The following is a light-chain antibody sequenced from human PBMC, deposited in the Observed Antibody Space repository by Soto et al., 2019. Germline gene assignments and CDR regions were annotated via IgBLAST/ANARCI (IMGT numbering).Light chain of an antibody. CDR3: QQYGSSPIT. Sequence: DIPMTQSPSPLSASVGDRVTLTCLASQSISDRLAWYQRKPGKAPKLLIFDASSLESGVPSRFSGSGSGTDFTLTISRLEPEDFAVDYCQQYGSSPITFGQVTRLEIK. J-gene: IGKJ5*01. CDR2: DAS. CDR1: QSISDR. V-gene: IGKV1-5*01.